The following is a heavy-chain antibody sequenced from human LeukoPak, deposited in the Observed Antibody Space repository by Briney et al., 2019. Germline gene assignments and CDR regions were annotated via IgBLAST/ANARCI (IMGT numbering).Heavy chain of an antibody. CDR1: GGSFSGYY. Sequence: TSETLSLTCAVYGGSFSGYYWSWIRQPAGKGLEWIGRIYTSGSTNYNPSLKSRVTMSVDTSKNQFSLKLSSVTAADTAVYYCARVRQDYGSGSEYFDYWGQGTLVTVSS. D-gene: IGHD3-10*01. V-gene: IGHV4-59*10. CDR3: ARVRQDYGSGSEYFDY. J-gene: IGHJ4*02. CDR2: IYTSGST.